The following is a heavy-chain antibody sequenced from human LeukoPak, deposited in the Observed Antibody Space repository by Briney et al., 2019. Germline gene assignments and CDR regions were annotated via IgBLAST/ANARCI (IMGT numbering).Heavy chain of an antibody. CDR2: IYHTGNS. CDR3: ARHPFSSPFDY. CDR1: GGSVSSDY. D-gene: IGHD2/OR15-2a*01. V-gene: IGHV4-59*08. J-gene: IGHJ4*02. Sequence: SSETLSLTCTVSGGSVSSDYWSWIRQPPEKGLEWIGYIYHTGNSDYNPSLKSRATISLDTSKNQFSLKLTSVTAADTAVYFCARHPFSSPFDYWGQGTLVTVSS.